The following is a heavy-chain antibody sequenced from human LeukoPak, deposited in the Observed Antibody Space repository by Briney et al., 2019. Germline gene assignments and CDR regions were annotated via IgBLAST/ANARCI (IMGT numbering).Heavy chain of an antibody. V-gene: IGHV1-2*02. J-gene: IGHJ4*02. D-gene: IGHD3-10*01. CDR2: INPNGGGT. CDR1: GYTFTGYY. Sequence: GASVKVSCKASGYTFTGYYMHWVRQAPGQGLEWMGWINPNGGGTNYAQKFQGRVTMTRDTSISTAYMELSRLRSDDTAVYYCARELIKYYYGSGSYIFDYWGQGTLVTVSS. CDR3: ARELIKYYYGSGSYIFDY.